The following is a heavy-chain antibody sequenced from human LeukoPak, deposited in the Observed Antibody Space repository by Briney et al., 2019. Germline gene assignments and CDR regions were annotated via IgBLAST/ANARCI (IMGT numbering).Heavy chain of an antibody. J-gene: IGHJ1*01. D-gene: IGHD2-8*01. V-gene: IGHV1-18*01. Sequence: ASVKVSCKASGYTFTSYGISWVRQAPGQGLEWMGWISAYNGNTNYAQKLQGRVTMTTDTSTSTAYMELRSLRSDDTAVYYCASCHCTNGVCYGECEYFQHWGQGTLVTVSS. CDR1: GYTFTSYG. CDR2: ISAYNGNT. CDR3: ASCHCTNGVCYGECEYFQH.